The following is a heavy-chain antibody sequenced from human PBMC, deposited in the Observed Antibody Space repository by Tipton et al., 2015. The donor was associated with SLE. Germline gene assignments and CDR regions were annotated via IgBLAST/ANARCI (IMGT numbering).Heavy chain of an antibody. CDR2: INHSGET. V-gene: IGHV4-34*01. Sequence: QLVQSGAEVKPSETLSLTCAVYGGSFSGYYWSWIRQPPGKGLEWIGEINHSGETDYNPSLKSRVTMSVDTSKNQFSLKLRSVTAADTAVYYCARAPGLDRDYSYYYYMDVWGKGTTVTVSS. CDR1: GGSFSGYY. D-gene: IGHD3/OR15-3a*01. CDR3: ARAPGLDRDYSYYYYMDV. J-gene: IGHJ6*03.